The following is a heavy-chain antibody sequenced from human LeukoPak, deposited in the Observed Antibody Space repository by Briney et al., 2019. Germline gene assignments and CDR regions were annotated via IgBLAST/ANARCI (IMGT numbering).Heavy chain of an antibody. V-gene: IGHV3-9*01. Sequence: GGSLRLSCAASGITFVGHAMHWVRQAPGKALEWVSGISWNSASRAYADSVKGRFTIYRDNAKNSLYLQMNSLRPEDTALYYCAADMAAAISESFDIWGQGTMVTVS. CDR1: GITFVGHA. D-gene: IGHD2-2*02. CDR2: ISWNSASR. CDR3: AADMAAAISESFDI. J-gene: IGHJ3*02.